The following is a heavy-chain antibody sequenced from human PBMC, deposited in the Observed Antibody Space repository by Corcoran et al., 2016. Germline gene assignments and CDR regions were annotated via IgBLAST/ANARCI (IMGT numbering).Heavy chain of an antibody. J-gene: IGHJ6*02. Sequence: QVQLQQWGAGLLKPSETLSLTCAVYGGSFSGYYWSWIRQPPGKGLEWIGEINHSGSTNYNPSLKSRVTISVDTSTNQFSLKLSYVTAADTAVYYCARWGAYYYGSGRGGYYYYGMDVWGQGTTVTVSS. CDR1: GGSFSGYY. CDR2: INHSGST. V-gene: IGHV4-34*01. D-gene: IGHD3-10*01. CDR3: ARWGAYYYGSGRGGYYYYGMDV.